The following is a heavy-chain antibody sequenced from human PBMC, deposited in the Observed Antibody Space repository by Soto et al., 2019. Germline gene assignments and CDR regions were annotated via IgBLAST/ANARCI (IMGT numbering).Heavy chain of an antibody. CDR3: AKGACSSTSCYSYYYYGMDV. D-gene: IGHD2-2*01. Sequence: GGSLRLSCAASGFTFSSYAMSWVRQAPGKGLEWVSAISGSGGSTYYADSVKGRFTISRDNSKNTLYLQMNSLRAEDTAVYYCAKGACSSTSCYSYYYYGMDVWGQGTTVTVSS. CDR1: GFTFSSYA. J-gene: IGHJ6*02. V-gene: IGHV3-23*01. CDR2: ISGSGGST.